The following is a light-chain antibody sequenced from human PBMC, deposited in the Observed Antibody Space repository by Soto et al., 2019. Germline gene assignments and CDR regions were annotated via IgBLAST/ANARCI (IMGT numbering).Light chain of an antibody. Sequence: QSVLTQPPSVSGTPGQTVTLSCSGSSFNIGTYTVNWYQQLPGTAPRLLIYSNTQRPSGDPDRFSGSKSGTSASLAISGLQSEDEGDYYCSTWHDSHVIFGGGTKLTVL. CDR3: STWHDSHVI. CDR2: SNT. V-gene: IGLV1-44*01. CDR1: SFNIGTYT. J-gene: IGLJ2*01.